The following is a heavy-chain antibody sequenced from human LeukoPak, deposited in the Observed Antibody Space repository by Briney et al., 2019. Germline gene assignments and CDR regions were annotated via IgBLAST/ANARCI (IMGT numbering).Heavy chain of an antibody. Sequence: PGGSLRLSCAASGFTFSSYGMHWVRQAPGKGLEWVSAISGSGGSTYYADSVKGRFTISRDNSKNTLYLQMNSLRAEDTAVYYCAKVTTLGGYDSGDGSFDYWGQGTLVTVSS. CDR3: AKVTTLGGYDSGDGSFDY. CDR2: ISGSGGST. V-gene: IGHV3-23*01. J-gene: IGHJ4*02. CDR1: GFTFSSYG. D-gene: IGHD5-12*01.